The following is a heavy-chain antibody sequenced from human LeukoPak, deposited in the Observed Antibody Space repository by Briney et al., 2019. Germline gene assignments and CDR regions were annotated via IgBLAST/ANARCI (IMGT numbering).Heavy chain of an antibody. CDR3: ARLRLEWLAHLDY. CDR2: IYYSGST. CDR1: GGSINSYY. J-gene: IGHJ4*02. D-gene: IGHD3-3*01. V-gene: IGHV4-59*01. Sequence: SETLSLTCTVSGGSINSYYWSWIRQPPGKGLEWIGYIYYSGSTNYNPSLKSRVTISVDTSKNQFSLRLSSVTAADTAVYYCARLRLEWLAHLDYWGQGTLVTVSS.